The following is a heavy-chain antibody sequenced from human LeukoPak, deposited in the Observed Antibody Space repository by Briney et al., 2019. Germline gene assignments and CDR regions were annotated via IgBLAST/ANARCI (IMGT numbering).Heavy chain of an antibody. CDR3: ARGYCSSTSCYLDY. J-gene: IGHJ4*02. D-gene: IGHD2-2*01. Sequence: SETLSLTCAVYGGSFSGYYWSWIRQPPGKGLEWVGEINHSGSTNYNPSLKRRVTISVDTSKNQFSLKLSSVTAADTAVYYCARGYCSSTSCYLDYWGQGTLVTVSS. CDR1: GGSFSGYY. V-gene: IGHV4-34*01. CDR2: INHSGST.